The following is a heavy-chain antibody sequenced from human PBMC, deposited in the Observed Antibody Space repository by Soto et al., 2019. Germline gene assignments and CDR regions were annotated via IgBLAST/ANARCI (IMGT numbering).Heavy chain of an antibody. CDR1: GYTFTSYA. V-gene: IGHV1-3*01. J-gene: IGHJ4*02. CDR3: AKDVASYGNFDY. CDR2: INAGNGNT. D-gene: IGHD5-18*01. Sequence: ASVKVSCKASGYTFTSYAMHWVRQAPGQRLEWMGWINAGNGNTKYSQKFQGRVTITRDTSASTAYMELSSLRAEDTAVYYCAKDVASYGNFDYWGQGTLVTVSS.